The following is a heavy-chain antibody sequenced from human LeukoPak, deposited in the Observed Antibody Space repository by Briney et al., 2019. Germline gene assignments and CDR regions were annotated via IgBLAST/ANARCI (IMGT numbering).Heavy chain of an antibody. V-gene: IGHV3-15*05. Sequence: GGSLRLSCAASGFTVSNAWMSWVRQAPGKGLEWVGRIKSKSDGGTTDYAAPVKGRFSISRDDSTHTLTLEMNSLRVEDTAVYYCTTSSRGNFDFWGQGTLVTVSS. D-gene: IGHD3-10*01. CDR3: TTSSRGNFDF. CDR2: IKSKSDGGTT. J-gene: IGHJ4*02. CDR1: GFTVSNAW.